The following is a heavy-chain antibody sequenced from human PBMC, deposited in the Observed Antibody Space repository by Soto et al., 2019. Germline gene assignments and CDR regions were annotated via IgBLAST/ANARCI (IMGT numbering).Heavy chain of an antibody. CDR1: AFTFSSYA. D-gene: IGHD5-18*01. V-gene: IGHV3-23*01. CDR2: VSGSGDST. J-gene: IGHJ4*02. CDR3: AKGRASNCAGWTQDY. Sequence: EVQLLESGGGLAQPGGSLRLSCAASAFTFSSYAMSWVRQAPGKGLEWVSAVSGSGDSTYYADSVKGRFTISRDKSKNTLYPQMNSLRAEDTAVDYCAKGRASNCAGWTQDYWGQGPLVTVSS.